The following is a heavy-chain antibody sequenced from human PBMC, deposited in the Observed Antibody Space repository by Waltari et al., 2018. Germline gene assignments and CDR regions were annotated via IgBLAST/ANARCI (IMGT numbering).Heavy chain of an antibody. CDR3: ARDSWNNIWHRDY. J-gene: IGHJ4*02. Sequence: EVQLLESGGDLVQPGESLRLSCAAYGFTFGSYAMSWVRQAPGRGLEWFSTINGGGSTTFYAGSVKGRFTVSRDNSKNTLYLQINSLRVDDTAVYYCARDSWNNIWHRDYWGQGTLVTVSS. V-gene: IGHV3-23*01. CDR2: INGGGSTT. D-gene: IGHD1-1*01. CDR1: GFTFGSYA.